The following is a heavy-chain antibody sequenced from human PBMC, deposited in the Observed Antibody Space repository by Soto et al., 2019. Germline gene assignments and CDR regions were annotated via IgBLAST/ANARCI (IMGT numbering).Heavy chain of an antibody. CDR2: INSDGSST. D-gene: IGHD6-6*01. CDR1: AFTLSSYW. V-gene: IGHV3-74*01. Sequence: GGSMRVACAASAFTLSSYWMHWVRPAQGKGLGWVSRINSDGSSTSYADSVKGRFTISRDNAKNTLYLQMNSLRAEDTAVYCCAAARPGPFDYWGQGTLVTVSS. CDR3: AAARPGPFDY. J-gene: IGHJ4*02.